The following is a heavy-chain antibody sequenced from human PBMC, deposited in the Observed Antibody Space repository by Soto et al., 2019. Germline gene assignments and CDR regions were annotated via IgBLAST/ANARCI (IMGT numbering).Heavy chain of an antibody. Sequence: ASVKVSCKASGYTFTSYAMHWVRQAPGQRLEWMGWINAGNGNTKYSQKFQGRVTITRDTSASTAYTELSSLRSEDTAVYYCARVRGGGSYYYDSSGSDAFDIWGQGTMVTVSS. CDR2: INAGNGNT. CDR3: ARVRGGGSYYYDSSGSDAFDI. D-gene: IGHD3-22*01. J-gene: IGHJ3*02. V-gene: IGHV1-3*01. CDR1: GYTFTSYA.